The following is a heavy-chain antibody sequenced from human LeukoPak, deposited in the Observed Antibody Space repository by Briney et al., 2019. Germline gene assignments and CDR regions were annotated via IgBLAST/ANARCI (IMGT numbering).Heavy chain of an antibody. CDR1: GGSISSGDYY. J-gene: IGHJ5*02. CDR2: IYHSGTT. D-gene: IGHD6-13*01. V-gene: IGHV4-30-4*01. Sequence: SQTLSLTCTVSGGSISSGDYYWSWIRQPPGKGLEWIGYIYHSGTTFYNPSLKSRVTISVDTSKNQFSLKLSSVTAADTAVYYCARQVAAAGLPRDNWFDPWGQGTLVTVSS. CDR3: ARQVAAAGLPRDNWFDP.